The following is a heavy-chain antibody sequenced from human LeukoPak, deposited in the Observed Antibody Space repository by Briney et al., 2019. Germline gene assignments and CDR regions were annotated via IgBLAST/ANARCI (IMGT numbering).Heavy chain of an antibody. Sequence: PSETLSLTCAVSGYSISSGYYWGWIRQPPGKGLEWIGSIYHSGSTYYNPSLKSRVTISVDTSKNQFSLKLSSVTAADTAVYYCARGGYSGYGLIPYFDYWGQGTLVTVSS. V-gene: IGHV4-38-2*01. CDR1: GYSISSGYY. CDR3: ARGGYSGYGLIPYFDY. J-gene: IGHJ4*02. CDR2: IYHSGST. D-gene: IGHD5-12*01.